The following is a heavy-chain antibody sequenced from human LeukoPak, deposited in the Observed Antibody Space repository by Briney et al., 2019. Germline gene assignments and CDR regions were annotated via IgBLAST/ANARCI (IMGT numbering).Heavy chain of an antibody. J-gene: IGHJ3*02. CDR3: ARVSYYFDSSGPSTTGAFDI. Sequence: GGSLRLSCAASGFTFSSYNMNWVRQAPGKGLEWVSSISSSSSYIYYADSVKGRFTISRDNAKNSLYLQMNSLRAEDTAVYYCARVSYYFDSSGPSTTGAFDIWGQGTMVTVSS. D-gene: IGHD3-22*01. V-gene: IGHV3-21*01. CDR1: GFTFSSYN. CDR2: ISSSSSYI.